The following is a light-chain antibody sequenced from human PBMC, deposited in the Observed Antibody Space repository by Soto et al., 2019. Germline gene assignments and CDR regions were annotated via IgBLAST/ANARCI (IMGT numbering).Light chain of an antibody. V-gene: IGKV3-15*01. CDR3: QQYNNWPPWT. J-gene: IGKJ1*01. Sequence: EIVMTQSPATLYVSPGERATLSCRASQSVSSNLAWYQQKPGQAPRLLIYGASTRATGIPARFSGSGSGTEFALTISSLQSEDFAVYYWQQYNNWPPWTFGQGTKVEIK. CDR2: GAS. CDR1: QSVSSN.